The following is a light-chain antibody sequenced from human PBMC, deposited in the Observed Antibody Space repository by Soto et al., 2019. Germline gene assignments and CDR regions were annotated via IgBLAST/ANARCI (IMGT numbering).Light chain of an antibody. V-gene: IGKV1-5*03. Sequence: DIQMTQSPSTLSASVGDRVTITCRASQSISSWLAWYQQKPGKAPKLLIYKASSLESGVPSRFSGSGSGTELTLTISSMQPDDFATNYCQQYNSSPWTVGQGTKVEIK. CDR2: KAS. J-gene: IGKJ1*01. CDR1: QSISSW. CDR3: QQYNSSPWT.